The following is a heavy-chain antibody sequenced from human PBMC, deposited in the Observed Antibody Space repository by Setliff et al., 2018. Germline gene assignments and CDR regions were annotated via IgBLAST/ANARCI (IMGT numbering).Heavy chain of an antibody. CDR1: GESFSGYY. Sequence: SETLSLTCAVYGESFSGYYWSWIRQPPGKGLEWIGEINHSGSTNYNPSLKTRVTISLDTSKNQFSLKLSSVTVADTAVYYCARGATPRPTWYGVDWFDPWGQGTLVTVSS. D-gene: IGHD3-10*01. V-gene: IGHV4-34*01. J-gene: IGHJ5*02. CDR3: ARGATPRPTWYGVDWFDP. CDR2: INHSGST.